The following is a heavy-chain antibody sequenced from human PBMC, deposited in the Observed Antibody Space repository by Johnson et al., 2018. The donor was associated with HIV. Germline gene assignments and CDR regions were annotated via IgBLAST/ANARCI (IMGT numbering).Heavy chain of an antibody. CDR2: IGTAGAT. D-gene: IGHD6-13*01. J-gene: IGHJ3*02. V-gene: IGHV3-13*01. Sequence: MLLVESGGGLVQPGGSLRLSCAASGFTVSINYMSWVRQATGKVLEWVSAIGTAGATSYPGPVKGRFTISRENAKNSLYLQMNSLKTEDTAVYYCTAALRVKGIWGQGTMVTVSS. CDR3: TAALRVKGI. CDR1: GFTVSINY.